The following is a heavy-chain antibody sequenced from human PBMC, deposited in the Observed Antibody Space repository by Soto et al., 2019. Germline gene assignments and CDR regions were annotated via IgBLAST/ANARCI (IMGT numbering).Heavy chain of an antibody. D-gene: IGHD4-17*01. CDR1: GGSISSYY. Sequence: SETLSLTCTVSGGSISSYYWSWIRQPPGKGLEWIGYIYYSGSTNYNPSLKSRVTISVDTSKNQFSLKLSSVTAADTAVYYCARGFGDYADYWGQGTLVTSPQ. J-gene: IGHJ4*02. CDR3: ARGFGDYADY. CDR2: IYYSGST. V-gene: IGHV4-59*01.